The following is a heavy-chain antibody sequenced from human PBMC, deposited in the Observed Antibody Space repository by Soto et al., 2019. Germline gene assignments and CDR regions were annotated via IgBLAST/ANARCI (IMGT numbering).Heavy chain of an antibody. V-gene: IGHV1-69*13. J-gene: IGHJ4*02. CDR2: VIPVFSTA. D-gene: IGHD1-26*01. CDR1: GYTFTSYY. CDR3: AMGGTASRWYFDY. Sequence: GASVNVSCKASGYTFTSYYMHWVRQAPGQGLEWMGGVIPVFSTANYARSFQGRVTVTADESTSTAYLELSGLTSEDTAVYYCAMGGTASRWYFDYWGQGTLVTVSS.